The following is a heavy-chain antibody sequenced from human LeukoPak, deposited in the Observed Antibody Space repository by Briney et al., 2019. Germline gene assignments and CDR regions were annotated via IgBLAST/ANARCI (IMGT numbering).Heavy chain of an antibody. V-gene: IGHV6-1*01. Sequence: SHTLSLTCAISGDSVSSNSAAWNWIRQSPSRVLEWLGSTYYRCKRYNEYAVSVKSRITINPDTSKNQFSLQLNSVTPEDTAVYYCARRNYDYYYGSGSYYWVDAFDIWGQGTMVTVSS. CDR3: ARRNYDYYYGSGSYYWVDAFDI. J-gene: IGHJ3*02. CDR2: TYYRCKRYN. CDR1: GDSVSSNSAA. D-gene: IGHD3-10*01.